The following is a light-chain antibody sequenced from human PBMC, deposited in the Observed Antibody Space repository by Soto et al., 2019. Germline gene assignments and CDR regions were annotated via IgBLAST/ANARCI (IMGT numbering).Light chain of an antibody. CDR3: SSFRDWNTLWM. V-gene: IGLV2-14*01. J-gene: IGLJ3*02. Sequence: QSALTKPASVSGSPGQSITISCTGTSRDFGVYDSVSWYQQHPGKAPKLIIYGVTNRPSGVSNRFSGSKSGNTASLTVSGLQTEDEADYYCSSFRDWNTLWMFGGGTKLTVL. CDR2: GVT. CDR1: SRDFGVYDS.